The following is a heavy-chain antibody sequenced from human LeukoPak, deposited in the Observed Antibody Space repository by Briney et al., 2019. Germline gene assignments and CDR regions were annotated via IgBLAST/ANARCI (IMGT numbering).Heavy chain of an antibody. Sequence: GGSLRLSCAASGFTFSTSGMHWVRQSPGKGLDWVAFIRNDGTKKNYADSVKGRFTISRDNSKNTLYLQMDSLSAEDTAVYYCARDRVSSGWDHDYWGQGTLVTVSS. V-gene: IGHV3-30*02. D-gene: IGHD6-19*01. CDR3: ARDRVSSGWDHDY. CDR1: GFTFSTSG. CDR2: IRNDGTKK. J-gene: IGHJ4*02.